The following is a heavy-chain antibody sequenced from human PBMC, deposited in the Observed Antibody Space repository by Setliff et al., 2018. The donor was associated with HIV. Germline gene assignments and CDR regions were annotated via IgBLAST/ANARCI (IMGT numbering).Heavy chain of an antibody. D-gene: IGHD2-2*01. CDR3: ARGLGGYCSSVSCYEADH. CDR2: IDQSGST. CDR1: GESFSAYF. J-gene: IGHJ4*01. Sequence: PSETLSLTCAVYGESFSAYFWNWIRQPPGKGLEWIGEIDQSGSTNYNPSLKSRVTTSVDTSKNQFSLRLSSVTAADTAVYYCARGLGGYCSSVSCYEADHWGQGTLVTVSS. V-gene: IGHV4-34*01.